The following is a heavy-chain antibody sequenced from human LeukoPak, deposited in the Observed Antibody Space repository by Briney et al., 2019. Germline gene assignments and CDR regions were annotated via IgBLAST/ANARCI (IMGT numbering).Heavy chain of an antibody. J-gene: IGHJ6*02. CDR2: ICYDGSNK. D-gene: IGHD3-10*01. V-gene: IGHV3-33*01. Sequence: GGSLRLSCAASGFTFSSYGMHWVRQAPGKGLEGVAVICYDGSNKYYADSVKGGFTISRDNSKNTLYLQMNSLRAEDTAVYYCARDRYYGSGSYYEYYYYGMDVWGQGTTVTVSS. CDR3: ARDRYYGSGSYYEYYYYGMDV. CDR1: GFTFSSYG.